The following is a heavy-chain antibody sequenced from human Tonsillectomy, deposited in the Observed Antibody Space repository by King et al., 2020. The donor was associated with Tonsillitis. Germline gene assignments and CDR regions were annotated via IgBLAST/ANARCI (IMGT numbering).Heavy chain of an antibody. V-gene: IGHV3-30*03. Sequence: VQLVESGGGVVQPGRSLRLSCAASGFTFSSYGMHWVRQAPGKGLEWVAVISYDGSNKYYADSVKGRFTISRDNSKNTLYLQMNSLRAEDTAVYYCATGIVGGTAEFDYWGQGTLVTVSS. CDR2: ISYDGSNK. CDR3: ATGIVGGTAEFDY. J-gene: IGHJ4*02. D-gene: IGHD1-26*01. CDR1: GFTFSSYG.